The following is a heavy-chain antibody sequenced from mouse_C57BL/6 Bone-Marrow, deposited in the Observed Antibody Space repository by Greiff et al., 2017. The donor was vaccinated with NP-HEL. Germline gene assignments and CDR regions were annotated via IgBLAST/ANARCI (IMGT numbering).Heavy chain of an antibody. CDR1: GYSIPSDY. Sequence: DVQLQESGPGLAPPSQTLSLTCSVPGYSIPSDYWNWIRKFPGTKLESMGYISYSGSTYYNPSLISRISITRDTSKIQYYLQFKSLTTEYTATYYFASTLYYYDMDYWGQGTSVTVSS. CDR2: ISYSGST. V-gene: IGHV3-8*01. CDR3: ASTLYYYDMDY. J-gene: IGHJ4*01. D-gene: IGHD2-4*01.